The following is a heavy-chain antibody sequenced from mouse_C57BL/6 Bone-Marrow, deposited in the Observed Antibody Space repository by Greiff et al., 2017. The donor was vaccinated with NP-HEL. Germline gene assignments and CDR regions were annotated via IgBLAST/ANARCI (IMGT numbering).Heavy chain of an antibody. CDR1: GFTFSDYY. D-gene: IGHD4-1*02. Sequence: EVKVVESEGGLVQPGSSMKLSCTASGFTFSDYYMAWVRQVPEKGLEWVANINYDGSSTYYLDSLKSRFIISRDNAKNILYLQMSSLKSEDTATYYCARDSPTGLAYWGQGTLVTVSA. CDR3: ARDSPTGLAY. J-gene: IGHJ3*01. CDR2: INYDGSST. V-gene: IGHV5-16*01.